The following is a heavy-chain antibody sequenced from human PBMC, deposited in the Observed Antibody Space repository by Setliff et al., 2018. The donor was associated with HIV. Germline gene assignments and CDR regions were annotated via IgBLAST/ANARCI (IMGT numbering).Heavy chain of an antibody. CDR1: GDTLSDLS. V-gene: IGHV1-24*01. CDR3: ATILAGRVRRHRGFV. D-gene: IGHD2-15*01. CDR2: FDPDTDET. Sequence: ASVKVSCKVSGDTLSDLSMHWVRQTLGKGLEWMGGFDPDTDETIYAPRFQDRVTMTEDTSTSTAFMELSSLRSEDTAVYYCATILAGRVRRHRGFVWGQGTLVTVSS. J-gene: IGHJ4*02.